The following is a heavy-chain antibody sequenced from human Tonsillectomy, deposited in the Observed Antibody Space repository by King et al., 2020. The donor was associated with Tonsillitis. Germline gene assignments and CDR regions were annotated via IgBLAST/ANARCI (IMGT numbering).Heavy chain of an antibody. V-gene: IGHV1-2*02. D-gene: IGHD6-13*01. J-gene: IGHJ4*02. CDR2: INPNTGGT. Sequence: FQLVQSGAEVKKPGASVKVSCKASGYTFTGYYLHWVRQAPGQGLEWMGWINPNTGGTNYAQKFQDRVTMTRDTSISTAYVELSRLRSDDTAVYYWAKFMGRGYSSIDGPISDYWGQGTLVTVSS. CDR1: GYTFTGYY. CDR3: AKFMGRGYSSIDGPISDY.